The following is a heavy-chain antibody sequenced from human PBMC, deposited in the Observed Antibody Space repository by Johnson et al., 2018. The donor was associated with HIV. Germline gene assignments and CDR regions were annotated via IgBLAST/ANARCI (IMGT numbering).Heavy chain of an antibody. CDR1: GFTFSSYA. CDR2: ISYDGSNK. J-gene: IGHJ3*02. CDR3: ARLRGAFDI. D-gene: IGHD4-17*01. Sequence: QVQLVESGGGVVQPGRSLRLSCAASGFTFSSYAMHWVRQAPGKGLEWVAVISYDGSNKYYADSVKGRFTISRDNSKNTLYLQMNSLRSDDTAVYYCARLRGAFDIWGQGTMVTVSS. V-gene: IGHV3-30*04.